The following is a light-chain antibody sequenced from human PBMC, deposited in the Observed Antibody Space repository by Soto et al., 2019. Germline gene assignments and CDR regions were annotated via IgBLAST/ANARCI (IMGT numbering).Light chain of an antibody. Sequence: EIVMTQSPATLSVSPGERATLSCRASQSVSSNLAWYQQKPGQAPRLLIYGASTRATGIPARFSGSGSGTEFTLTIGSLQSEDFEVYYCQRYNNWPPFTFGPGTKVDIK. CDR3: QRYNNWPPFT. CDR1: QSVSSN. CDR2: GAS. V-gene: IGKV3-15*01. J-gene: IGKJ3*01.